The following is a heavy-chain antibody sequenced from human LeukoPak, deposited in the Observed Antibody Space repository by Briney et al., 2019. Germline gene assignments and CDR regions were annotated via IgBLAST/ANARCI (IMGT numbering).Heavy chain of an antibody. CDR1: GFTFSSYA. J-gene: IGHJ5*02. CDR2: ISYDGSNK. D-gene: IGHD6-6*01. Sequence: GGSLRLSCAASGFTFSSYAMHWVRQAPGKGLEWVADISYDGSNKYYADSVKGRFTISRDNSKNTLYLQMNSLRAEDTAVYYCARDLVGSSSHWFDPWGQGTLVTVSS. V-gene: IGHV3-30-3*01. CDR3: ARDLVGSSSHWFDP.